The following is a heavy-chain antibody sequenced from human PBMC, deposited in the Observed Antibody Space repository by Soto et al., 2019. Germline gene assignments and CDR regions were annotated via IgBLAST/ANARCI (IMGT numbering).Heavy chain of an antibody. D-gene: IGHD5-12*01. CDR3: ARDLDQRWLQPSAFDI. V-gene: IGHV1-3*01. Sequence: ASVKVSCKASGYTFTGYAMHWVRQAPGQRLEWMGWINAGNGNTKYSQKFQGRVTITRDTSASTAYMELSSLRSEDTAVYYCARDLDQRWLQPSAFDIWGQGTMVTVSS. CDR1: GYTFTGYA. J-gene: IGHJ3*02. CDR2: INAGNGNT.